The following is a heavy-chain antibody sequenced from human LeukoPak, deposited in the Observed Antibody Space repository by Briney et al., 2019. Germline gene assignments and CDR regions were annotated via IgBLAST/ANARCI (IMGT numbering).Heavy chain of an antibody. CDR1: GYTFTGYY. CDR3: ATRYYDILTVGY. V-gene: IGHV1-2*02. CDR2: INPNSGGT. Sequence: ASVKVSCKASGYTFTGYYMHWVRHAAGQGLELMGWINPNSGGTNYAQKFQGRVTMTRDTSISTAYMELSRLRSDDTAVYYCATRYYDILTVGYWGQGTLVTVSS. J-gene: IGHJ4*02. D-gene: IGHD3-9*01.